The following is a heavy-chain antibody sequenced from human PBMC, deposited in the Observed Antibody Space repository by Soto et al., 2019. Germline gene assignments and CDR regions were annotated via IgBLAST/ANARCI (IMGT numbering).Heavy chain of an antibody. Sequence: QVQLHQWGAGLLEASETLSLTCNVSVPSFTSYYWTWVRQAPGKGLEWIGEGNHRGDNTYNPSLGGRVAISVDTSKNEFSLKLTSVTGGDTGVYFCGRGRGYRRFVDYWGQGTLVTVSS. CDR2: GNHRGDN. CDR1: VPSFTSYY. V-gene: IGHV4-34*01. CDR3: GRGRGYRRFVDY. J-gene: IGHJ4*02. D-gene: IGHD5-12*01.